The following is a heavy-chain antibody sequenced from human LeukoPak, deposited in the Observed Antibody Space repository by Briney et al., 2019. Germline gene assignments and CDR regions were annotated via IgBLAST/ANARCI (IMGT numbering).Heavy chain of an antibody. V-gene: IGHV3-21*01. CDR2: ISSSSSYT. CDR1: GFTFSSYS. Sequence: GGSLRLSCAASGFTFSSYSMNWVRQAPGKGLEWVSSISSSSSYTYYADSVKGRFTISRDNAKNSLYLQMNSLRAEDTAVYYCARAADYGDYFDYWGQGTLVTVSS. D-gene: IGHD4-17*01. CDR3: ARAADYGDYFDY. J-gene: IGHJ4*02.